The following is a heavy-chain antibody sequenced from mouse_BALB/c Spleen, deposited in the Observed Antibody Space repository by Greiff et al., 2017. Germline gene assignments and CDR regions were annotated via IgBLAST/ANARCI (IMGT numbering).Heavy chain of an antibody. CDR1: GFTFSDYY. CDR3: ARGYGKSWFAY. D-gene: IGHD2-1*01. CDR2: ISDGGSYT. J-gene: IGHJ3*01. Sequence: EVQLVESGGGLVKPGGSLKLSCAASGFTFSDYYMYWVRQTPEKRLEWVATISDGGSYTYYLDSVKGRFTISRDNAKNNLYLQMSSLKSEDTAMYYCARGYGKSWFAYWGQGTLVTVSA. V-gene: IGHV5-4*02.